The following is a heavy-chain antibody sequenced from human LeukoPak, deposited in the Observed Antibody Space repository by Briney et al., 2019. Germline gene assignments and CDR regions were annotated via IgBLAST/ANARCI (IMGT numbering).Heavy chain of an antibody. V-gene: IGHV1-18*01. CDR2: ISAYNGNT. CDR3: ARDRQQQLVHHDAFDI. CDR1: GYTFTSYG. D-gene: IGHD6-13*01. J-gene: IGHJ3*02. Sequence: ASVKVSCKASGYTFTSYGISWVRQAPGQGLEWMGWISAYNGNTNYAQKLQGRVTMTTDTSTSTAYMELRSLRSDDTAVYYCARDRQQQLVHHDAFDIWGQGTMVTVS.